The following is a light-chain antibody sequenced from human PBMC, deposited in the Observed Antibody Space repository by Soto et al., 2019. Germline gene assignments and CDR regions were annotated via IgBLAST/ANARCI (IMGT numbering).Light chain of an antibody. J-gene: IGKJ2*01. Sequence: DIQMTQSPSTLSASVGDRVTITCRASQSITTWLAWYQQKPGKAPKLLIYKAINLQSGVPSRFSGSGSGTEFTLTISSLQPDAFGTYYCQRYNDYQYVFGQGTKLDMK. CDR3: QRYNDYQYV. V-gene: IGKV1-5*03. CDR1: QSITTW. CDR2: KAI.